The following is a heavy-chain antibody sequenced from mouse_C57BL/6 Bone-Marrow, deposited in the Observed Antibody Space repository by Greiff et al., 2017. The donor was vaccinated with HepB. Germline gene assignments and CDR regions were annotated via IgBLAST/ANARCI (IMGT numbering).Heavy chain of an antibody. Sequence: EVQGVESGGGLVKPGGSLKLSCAASGFTFSSYAMSWVRQTPEKRLEWVATISDGGSYTYYPDNVKVRFTISRDNAKNNLYLQMSHLKSEDTAMYYCARGGPTIVTTWYFDVWGTGTTVTVSS. CDR3: ARGGPTIVTTWYFDV. D-gene: IGHD2-5*01. J-gene: IGHJ1*03. CDR2: ISDGGSYT. CDR1: GFTFSSYA. V-gene: IGHV5-4*01.